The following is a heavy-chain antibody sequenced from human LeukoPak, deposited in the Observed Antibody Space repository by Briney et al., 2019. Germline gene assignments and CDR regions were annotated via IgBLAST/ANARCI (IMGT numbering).Heavy chain of an antibody. CDR3: ARESPDYGDSLDY. V-gene: IGHV4-39*07. CDR1: GGSISSSSYY. J-gene: IGHJ4*02. Sequence: SETLSLTCTVSGGSISSSSYYWGWIRQPPGKGLEWIGSIYCSGSTYYNPSLKSRVTISVDTSKNQFSLKLSSVTAADTAVYYCARESPDYGDSLDYWGQGTLVTVSS. D-gene: IGHD4-17*01. CDR2: IYCSGST.